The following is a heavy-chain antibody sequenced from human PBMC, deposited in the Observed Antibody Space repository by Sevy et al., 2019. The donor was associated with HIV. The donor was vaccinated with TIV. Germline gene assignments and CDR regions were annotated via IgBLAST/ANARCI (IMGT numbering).Heavy chain of an antibody. V-gene: IGHV4-39*01. CDR1: GGSISSSSYY. CDR2: IYYSGST. J-gene: IGHJ6*03. D-gene: IGHD5-18*01. Sequence: SETLSLTCTVSGGSISSSSYYWGWIRQPPGKGLEWIGSIYYSGSTYYNPSLKSRVTISVDTSKNQFSLKLSSVTAADTAVYYCAGGYSYGYYYYYYMDVWGQGTTVTVSS. CDR3: AGGYSYGYYYYYYMDV.